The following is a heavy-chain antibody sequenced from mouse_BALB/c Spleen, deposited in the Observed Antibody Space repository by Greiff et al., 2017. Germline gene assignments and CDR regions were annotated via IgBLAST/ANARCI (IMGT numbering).Heavy chain of an antibody. Sequence: VQLQQSGPSLVKPSQTLSLTCSVTGDSITSGYWNWIRKFPGNKLEYMGYISYSGSTYYNPSLKSRISITRDTSKNQYYLQLNSVTTEDTATYYCARYYYGSSPSYFDVWGAGTTVTVSS. CDR3: ARYYYGSSPSYFDV. CDR2: ISYSGST. V-gene: IGHV3-8*02. D-gene: IGHD1-1*01. J-gene: IGHJ1*01. CDR1: GDSITSGY.